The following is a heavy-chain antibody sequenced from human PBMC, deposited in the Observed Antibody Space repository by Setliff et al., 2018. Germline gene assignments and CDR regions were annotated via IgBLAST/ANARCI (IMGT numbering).Heavy chain of an antibody. V-gene: IGHV4-34*01. CDR3: ARGRRITMIVVPPGVFDI. J-gene: IGHJ3*02. Sequence: PSETLSLTCAVYGGSFSGYYWSWIRQPPGKGPEWIGEIDQSGTTNYNPSLKSRVTISIDTSKNQFSLRLSSVTATDTAVYYCARGRRITMIVVPPGVFDIWGQGTMVTVSS. CDR1: GGSFSGYY. D-gene: IGHD3-22*01. CDR2: IDQSGTT.